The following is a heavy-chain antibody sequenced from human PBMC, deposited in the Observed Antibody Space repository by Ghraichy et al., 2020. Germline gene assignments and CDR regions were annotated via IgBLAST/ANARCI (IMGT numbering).Heavy chain of an antibody. V-gene: IGHV4-39*01. CDR1: GDSITMNNYN. CDR3: ARRPPGSFFDY. CDR2: IYSSAST. D-gene: IGHD3-10*01. Sequence: SETLSLTCSVSGDSITMNNYNWGWIRQPPGKGLEWIANIYSSASTYYNPSLRSRVTIFVDPSQNQFSLRLNSVTAADTAVYYCARRPPGSFFDYWGQGILVTVSS. J-gene: IGHJ4*02.